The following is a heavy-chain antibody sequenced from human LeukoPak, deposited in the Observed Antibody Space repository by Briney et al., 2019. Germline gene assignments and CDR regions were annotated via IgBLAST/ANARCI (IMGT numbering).Heavy chain of an antibody. CDR3: ARFGVDYDMDV. V-gene: IGHV4-59*01. CDR2: VYYTGRA. CDR1: GGSISGYY. J-gene: IGHJ6*02. Sequence: SETLSLTCTVSGGSISGYYWTWIRQPPGKGLEWIGQVYYTGRADYNPSLKSRITISVDTSKNQISLRLSSVTAADTAIYYCARFGVDYDMDVWGQGTTVTVSS. D-gene: IGHD3-16*01.